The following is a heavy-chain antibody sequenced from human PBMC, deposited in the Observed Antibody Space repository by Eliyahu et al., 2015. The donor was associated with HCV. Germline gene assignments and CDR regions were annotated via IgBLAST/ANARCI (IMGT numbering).Heavy chain of an antibody. J-gene: IGHJ6*02. CDR3: ARDGPGDV. CDR1: GGSINSYC. V-gene: IGHV4-59*01. Sequence: QVQLQESGPGLVKPSETLSLTCTVAGGSINSYCWSWIRQPPGKGLEWIGYIYYSGTTNYNPSLKSRVTISVDTSKNQFSLKLSSVTAADAAVYYCARDGPGDVWGQGTTVTVSS. CDR2: IYYSGTT.